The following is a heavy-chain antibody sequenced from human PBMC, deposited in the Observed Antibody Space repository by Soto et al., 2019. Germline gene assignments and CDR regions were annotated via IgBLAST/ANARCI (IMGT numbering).Heavy chain of an antibody. Sequence: QVTLKESGPVLVKPTETLTLTCTVSGFSLNSAGMGVSWIRQPPGKALEWLAHILSNGAKSYTTSLKSRLTISKDTSKRQVVLTMTNMDPVDTATYYCARSTSLPAAVDNWFDPWGQGTLVTVSS. D-gene: IGHD2-2*01. CDR3: ARSTSLPAAVDNWFDP. CDR2: ILSNGAK. V-gene: IGHV2-26*01. J-gene: IGHJ5*01. CDR1: GFSLNSAGMG.